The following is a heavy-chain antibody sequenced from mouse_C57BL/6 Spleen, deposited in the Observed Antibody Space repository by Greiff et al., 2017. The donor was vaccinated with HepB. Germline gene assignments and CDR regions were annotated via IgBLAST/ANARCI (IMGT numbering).Heavy chain of an antibody. J-gene: IGHJ2*01. CDR3: ARRVYYGNSFDY. CDR1: GYTFTDYN. V-gene: IGHV1-22*01. Sequence: EVQLQQSGPELVKPGASVKMSCKASGYTFTDYNMHWVKQSHGKSLEWIGYINPNNGGTSYNQKFKGKATLTVNKSSSTAYMELRSLTSEDSAVYYCARRVYYGNSFDYWGQGTTLTVSS. CDR2: INPNNGGT. D-gene: IGHD2-1*01.